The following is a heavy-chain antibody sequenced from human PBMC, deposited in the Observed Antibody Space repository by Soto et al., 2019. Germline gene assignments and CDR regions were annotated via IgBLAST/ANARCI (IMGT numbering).Heavy chain of an antibody. J-gene: IGHJ4*02. CDR2: ISYDGSNK. Sequence: GGSLRLSCAASGFTFSSYGMHWVRQAPGKGLEWVAVISYDGSNKYYADSVKGRFTISRDNSKNTLYLQMNSPRAEDTAVYYCANVLRLDYWGQGTLVTVSS. V-gene: IGHV3-30*18. CDR1: GFTFSSYG. D-gene: IGHD2-15*01. CDR3: ANVLRLDY.